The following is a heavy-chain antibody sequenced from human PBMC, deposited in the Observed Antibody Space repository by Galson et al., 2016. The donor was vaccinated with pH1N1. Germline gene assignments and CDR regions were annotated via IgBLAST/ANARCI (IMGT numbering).Heavy chain of an antibody. CDR2: ITGSGATT. Sequence: SLRLSCAASGFTFSDYAMSWVRQPTRKGLEWVSGITGSGATTYYTDSVKGRFKISRDNSKKTLYLQMNSLRVDDTAVYYCAKAPFVNIAVAGSEPFDYWGQGTLVTVSS. CDR3: AKAPFVNIAVAGSEPFDY. V-gene: IGHV3-23*01. CDR1: GFTFSDYA. J-gene: IGHJ4*02. D-gene: IGHD6-19*01.